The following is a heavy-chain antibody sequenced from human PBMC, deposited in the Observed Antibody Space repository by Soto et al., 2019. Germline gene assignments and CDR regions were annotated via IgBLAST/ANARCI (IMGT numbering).Heavy chain of an antibody. J-gene: IGHJ4*02. V-gene: IGHV3-30*18. CDR3: AKGEGNTDYYFDY. D-gene: IGHD3-3*01. CDR2: ISYDGSNK. CDR1: GFTFSSYG. Sequence: QVQLVESGGGVVQPGRSLRLSCAASGFTFSSYGMHWVRQAPGKGLEWVAVISYDGSNKYYADSVKGRFTISRDNSKNSLYLQMNSLRAEDTAVYYCAKGEGNTDYYFDYWGQGTLVTVSS.